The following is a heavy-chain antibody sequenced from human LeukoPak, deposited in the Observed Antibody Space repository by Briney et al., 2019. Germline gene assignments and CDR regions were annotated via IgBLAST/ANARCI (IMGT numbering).Heavy chain of an antibody. CDR1: GGSISSGSYY. CDR3: VRAGKMIFGVVSYYMDV. V-gene: IGHV4-61*02. J-gene: IGHJ6*03. D-gene: IGHD3-3*01. CDR2: IYTSGST. Sequence: SQTLSLTCTVSGGSISSGSYYWSWIRQPAGKGLEWIGRIYTSGSTSYNPSLKSRVTISVDTSKNQFSLKLSSVTAADTAVYYCVRAGKMIFGVVSYYMDVWGRGTTVTVSS.